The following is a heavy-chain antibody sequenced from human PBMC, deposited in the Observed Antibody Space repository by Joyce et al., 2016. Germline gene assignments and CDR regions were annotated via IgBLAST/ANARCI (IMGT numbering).Heavy chain of an antibody. CDR2: ISSTGSI. Sequence: QVHLQESGPGLVKPSETLSLTCTVSGDSVTSLFWNWIRQPPGKGLEWVAHISSTGSIKYNPSLKSRATISLDAPRNQFSLKLTSVTAADTAIYYCARDGGYYFDYWGQGTLVAVSS. CDR1: GDSVTSLF. CDR3: ARDGGYYFDY. J-gene: IGHJ4*02. D-gene: IGHD3-16*01. V-gene: IGHV4-59*02.